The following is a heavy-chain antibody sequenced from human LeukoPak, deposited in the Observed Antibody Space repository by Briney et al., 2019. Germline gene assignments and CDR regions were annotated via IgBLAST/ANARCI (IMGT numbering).Heavy chain of an antibody. J-gene: IGHJ3*02. CDR2: INTNTGNP. D-gene: IGHD3-10*01. Sequence: ASVKVSCKASGYTFTSCAMNWVRPAPGQGLAWMRWINTNTGNPTYAQGFTGRFVFSLDTSVSTAYLQISSLKAEDTAVYYCASMYYYGSGSYYPDAFDIWGQGTMVTVSS. CDR3: ASMYYYGSGSYYPDAFDI. CDR1: GYTFTSCA. V-gene: IGHV7-4-1*02.